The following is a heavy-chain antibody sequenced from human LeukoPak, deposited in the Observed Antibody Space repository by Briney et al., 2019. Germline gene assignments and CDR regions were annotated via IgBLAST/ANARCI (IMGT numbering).Heavy chain of an antibody. CDR2: ISYDGSNK. Sequence: GGSLRLSCAASGFTFSSYGMHWVRQAPGKGLEWVAVISYDGSNKYYADSVRGRFTISRDNSKNTLYLRMNSLRAEDTAVYYCAKDLENLMVSSPDYWGQGTLVTVSS. D-gene: IGHD2-8*01. J-gene: IGHJ4*02. V-gene: IGHV3-30*18. CDR1: GFTFSSYG. CDR3: AKDLENLMVSSPDY.